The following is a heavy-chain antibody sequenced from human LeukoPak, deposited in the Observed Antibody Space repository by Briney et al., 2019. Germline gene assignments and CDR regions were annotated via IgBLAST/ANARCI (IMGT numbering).Heavy chain of an antibody. CDR2: IHYSGST. Sequence: PSETLSLTCTVSHGSMSSSSYYWGWIRQPPGKGLEWFGSIHYSGSTYYNPSLKSRVTISIDTSKNQFSLKLSSATAADTAVYYCARDLSGSYYMGLGYYYYMDVWGKGTTVTISS. D-gene: IGHD3-10*01. J-gene: IGHJ6*03. CDR3: ARDLSGSYYMGLGYYYYMDV. CDR1: HGSMSSSSYY. V-gene: IGHV4-39*07.